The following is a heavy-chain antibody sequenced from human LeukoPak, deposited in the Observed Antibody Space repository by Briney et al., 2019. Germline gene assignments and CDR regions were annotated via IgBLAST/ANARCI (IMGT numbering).Heavy chain of an antibody. CDR2: ISYDGSNE. V-gene: IGHV3-30*03. J-gene: IGHJ2*01. D-gene: IGHD5-24*01. CDR3: ARDPQRWQQLPHYWYFDL. CDR1: ESIFTTYG. Sequence: GGSLRLSCATSESIFTTYGIHWVRQAPGKGLEWVAVISYDGSNEFYTDSVKGRFTMSRDNSKNTLYLQMNSLRSDDTAVYYCARDPQRWQQLPHYWYFDLWGRGTLVIVSS.